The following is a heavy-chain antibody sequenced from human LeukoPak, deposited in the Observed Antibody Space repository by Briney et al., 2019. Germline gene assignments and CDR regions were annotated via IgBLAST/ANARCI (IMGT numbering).Heavy chain of an antibody. V-gene: IGHV4-34*01. CDR3: ARGTYYYDSSGYHTTYYYYYYMDV. J-gene: IGHJ6*03. Sequence: SETLSLTCAVYGGSFSGYYWSWIRQPPGKGLEWIGEINHSGSTNYNPSLKSRVTISVDTSKNQFSLKLSSVTAADTAVYYCARGTYYYDSSGYHTTYYYYYYMDVWGKGTTVTISS. CDR1: GGSFSGYY. D-gene: IGHD3-22*01. CDR2: INHSGST.